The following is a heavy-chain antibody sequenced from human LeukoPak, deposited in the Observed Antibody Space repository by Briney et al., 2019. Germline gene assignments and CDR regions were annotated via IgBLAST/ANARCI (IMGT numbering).Heavy chain of an antibody. CDR2: IYHSGST. Sequence: GSLRLSCAASGFSFSTYGMSWARQPPGKGLEWIGEIYHSGSTNYNPSLKSRVTISVDKSKNQFSLKLSSVTAADTAVYYCASSTGGYSGYDHPKDYYYYGMDVWGKGTTVTVSS. D-gene: IGHD5-12*01. CDR1: GFSFSTYGM. V-gene: IGHV4-4*02. CDR3: ASSTGGYSGYDHPKDYYYYGMDV. J-gene: IGHJ6*04.